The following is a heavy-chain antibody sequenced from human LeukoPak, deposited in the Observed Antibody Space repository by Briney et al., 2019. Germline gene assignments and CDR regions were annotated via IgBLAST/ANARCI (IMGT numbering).Heavy chain of an antibody. V-gene: IGHV4-34*01. J-gene: IGHJ5*02. CDR2: INHSGST. CDR3: ARDSSSGGSCFDP. D-gene: IGHD6-13*01. CDR1: GGSFSGYY. Sequence: SETLSLTCAVYGGSFSGYYWSWIRQPPGKGLEWIGEINHSGSTSYNPSLKSRVTISVDTSKNQFSLKLSSVTAADTAVYYCARDSSSGGSCFDPWGQGTLVTVSS.